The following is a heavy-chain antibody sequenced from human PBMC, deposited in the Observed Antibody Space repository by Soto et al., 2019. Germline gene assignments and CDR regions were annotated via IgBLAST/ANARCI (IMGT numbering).Heavy chain of an antibody. V-gene: IGHV4-34*01. D-gene: IGHD1-1*01. Sequence: QVQLQQWGAGLLKPSETLSLTCAVYGGSFSGYYWSWIRQPPGKGLEWIGEINHSGSTNYNPSLKSRVTISVDTSKNQFSLNLISVTAAETAVYYCARGGDGTPDYWGTGTLVTVSS. CDR2: INHSGST. J-gene: IGHJ4*02. CDR3: ARGGDGTPDY. CDR1: GGSFSGYY.